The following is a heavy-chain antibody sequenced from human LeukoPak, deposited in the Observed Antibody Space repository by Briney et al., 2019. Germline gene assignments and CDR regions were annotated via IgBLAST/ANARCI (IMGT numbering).Heavy chain of an antibody. CDR2: ISYDGSNK. CDR1: GCTFSSYG. D-gene: IGHD3-10*01. V-gene: IGHV3-30*18. CDR3: AKGGEFYYYYYGMDV. Sequence: GGSLRLSCAASGCTFSSYGMHWVRQAPGKGLEWVAVISYDGSNKYYADSVKGRFTISRDNSKNTLYLQMNSLRAEDTAVYYCAKGGEFYYYYYGMDVWGKGTTVTVSS. J-gene: IGHJ6*04.